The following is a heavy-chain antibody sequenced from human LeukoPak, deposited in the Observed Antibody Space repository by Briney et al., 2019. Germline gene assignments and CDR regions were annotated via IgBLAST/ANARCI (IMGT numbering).Heavy chain of an antibody. D-gene: IGHD3-10*01. J-gene: IGHJ4*02. V-gene: IGHV4-30-4*01. CDR3: AGMYGSGGYYIDY. CDR1: GGSISSGDYY. CDR2: IYYSGST. Sequence: SQTLSLTCTVSGGSISSGDYYWSWIRQPPGKGLEWIGYIYYSGSTYYNPSLKSRVTISVDMSKNQFSLKLSSVTAADTAVYYCAGMYGSGGYYIDYWGQGTLVTVSS.